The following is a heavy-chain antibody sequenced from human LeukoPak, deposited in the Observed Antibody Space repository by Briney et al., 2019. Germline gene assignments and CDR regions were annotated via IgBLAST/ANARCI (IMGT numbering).Heavy chain of an antibody. CDR2: INPSGGST. CDR3: ARRNGRKYYFDY. Sequence: ASVKVSCKASGYTFTSYYMHWVRQAPGQGLEWMGIINPSGGSTSYAQKFQGRVTMTRDTSTGTVYMELSSLRSEDTAVYYCARRNGRKYYFDYWGQGTLVTVSS. CDR1: GYTFTSYY. V-gene: IGHV1-46*01. D-gene: IGHD2-8*01. J-gene: IGHJ4*02.